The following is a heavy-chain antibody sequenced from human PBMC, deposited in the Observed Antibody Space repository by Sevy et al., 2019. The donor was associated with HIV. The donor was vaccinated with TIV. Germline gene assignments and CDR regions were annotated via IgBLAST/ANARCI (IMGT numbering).Heavy chain of an antibody. V-gene: IGHV5-51*01. D-gene: IGHD6-19*01. CDR3: ARQFLSHGHSSGWTGFDP. J-gene: IGHJ5*02. CDR1: GYSFTSYW. Sequence: GESLKISCKGSGYSFTSYWIGWVRQMPGKGLEWMGIIYPGDSDTRYSPSFQGQVTISADKSISTAYLQWSSLKASDTAMYYCARQFLSHGHSSGWTGFDPWGQGTLVTVSS. CDR2: IYPGDSDT.